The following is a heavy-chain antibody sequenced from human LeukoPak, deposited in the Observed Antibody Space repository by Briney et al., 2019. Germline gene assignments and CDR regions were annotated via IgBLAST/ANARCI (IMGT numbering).Heavy chain of an antibody. CDR2: IYSGGSR. V-gene: IGHV3-66*01. CDR3: ARDATVVTGYFDY. J-gene: IGHJ4*02. D-gene: IGHD4-23*01. CDR1: GFAVGSNY. Sequence: GGSLRLSCVASGFAVGSNYMSWVRQAPGKGLEWVSIIYSGGSRYYADSVKGRFTISRDISQNTLFLEMNSLRVEDTAVYYCARDATVVTGYFDYWGQGTLVTVSS.